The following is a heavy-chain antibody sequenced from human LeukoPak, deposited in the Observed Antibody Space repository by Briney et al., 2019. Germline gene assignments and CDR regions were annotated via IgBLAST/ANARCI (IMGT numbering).Heavy chain of an antibody. CDR2: ISAYNGNT. CDR3: ARGRYCSGGSCSTPDKFDY. D-gene: IGHD2-15*01. V-gene: IGHV1-18*01. Sequence: ASVKVSCKASGYTFTSSGISWVRQAPGQGLEWMGWISAYNGNTNYAQKLQGRVTMTTDTSTSTAYMELRSLRSGDTAVYYCARGRYCSGGSCSTPDKFDYWGQGTLVPVSS. CDR1: GYTFTSSG. J-gene: IGHJ4*02.